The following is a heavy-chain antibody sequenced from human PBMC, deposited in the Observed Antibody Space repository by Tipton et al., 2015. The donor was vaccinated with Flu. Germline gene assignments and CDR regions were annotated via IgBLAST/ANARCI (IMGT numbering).Heavy chain of an antibody. CDR3: GRAHRDDDKRLDYVED. V-gene: IGHV3-53*01. CDR1: EFDVSRSY. J-gene: IGHJ4*02. D-gene: IGHD5-24*01. CDR2: IYAGGSI. Sequence: LVQSGGGLIQRGGSLRLSCAASEFDVSRSYMSWVRQAPGKGLEWVSVIYAGGSIFYADSVAGRFTISRDNSKNTLYLQMDGQRAEDSAVYYCGRAHRDDDKRLDYVEDGGQGGGVAVS.